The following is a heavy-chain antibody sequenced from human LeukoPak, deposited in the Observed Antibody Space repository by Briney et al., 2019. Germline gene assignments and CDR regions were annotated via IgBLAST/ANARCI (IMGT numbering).Heavy chain of an antibody. CDR1: GGSVSSGSYS. Sequence: PSETLSLTCTVSGGSVSSGSYSWSWIRQPPGKGLEWIGYIYYSGSTNYNPSLKSRVTISVDTSKNQFSLKLSSVTAADTAAYYCAPGVFDWLGGFDPWGQGTLVTVSS. CDR2: IYYSGST. CDR3: APGVFDWLGGFDP. D-gene: IGHD3-9*01. J-gene: IGHJ5*02. V-gene: IGHV4-61*01.